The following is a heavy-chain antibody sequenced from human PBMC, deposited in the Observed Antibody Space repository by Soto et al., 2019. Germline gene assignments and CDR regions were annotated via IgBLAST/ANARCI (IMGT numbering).Heavy chain of an antibody. D-gene: IGHD5-12*01. Sequence: GASVKVSCKASGYTFTSYYMHWVRQAPGQGLEWMGIINPSGGSTSYAQKFQGRVTMTRDTSTSTVYMELSSLRSEDTAVYYCARDGGYSGYDLSYYYYYGMDVWGQGTTVTVSS. CDR3: ARDGGYSGYDLSYYYYYGMDV. CDR2: INPSGGST. J-gene: IGHJ6*02. CDR1: GYTFTSYY. V-gene: IGHV1-46*01.